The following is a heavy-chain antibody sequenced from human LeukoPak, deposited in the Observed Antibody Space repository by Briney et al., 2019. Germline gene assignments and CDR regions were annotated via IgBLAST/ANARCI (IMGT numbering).Heavy chain of an antibody. Sequence: SETLSLTCTVSGYSISSGYYWGWIRQPPGKGLEWIGSIYHSGSTYYNPSLKSRVTISVDTSKNQFSLKLSSVTAADTAVYYCARGPPGRFDYWGQGTLVTVSS. CDR2: IYHSGST. V-gene: IGHV4-38-2*02. D-gene: IGHD3-10*01. CDR3: ARGPPGRFDY. CDR1: GYSISSGYY. J-gene: IGHJ4*02.